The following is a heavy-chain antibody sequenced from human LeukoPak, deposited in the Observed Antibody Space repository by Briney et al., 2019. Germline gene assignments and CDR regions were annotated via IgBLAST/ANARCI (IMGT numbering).Heavy chain of an antibody. V-gene: IGHV3-23*01. CDR2: MSGLSGNT. D-gene: IGHD5-18*01. J-gene: IGHJ4*02. Sequence: GGSLRLSCTASGITFSSYAMTWVRQAPGKGLEWVSMSGLSGNTYYADSVKGRFTISRDQSKNTLYLQMNSLRAEDTAVYYCARDGYSFGHDFDYWGQGTLVTVSS. CDR3: ARDGYSFGHDFDY. CDR1: GITFSSYA.